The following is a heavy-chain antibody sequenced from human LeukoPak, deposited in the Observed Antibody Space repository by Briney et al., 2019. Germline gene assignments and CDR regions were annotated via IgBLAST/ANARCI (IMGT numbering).Heavy chain of an antibody. J-gene: IGHJ4*02. D-gene: IGHD1-26*01. CDR3: AKDQVGVGATHYFDY. CDR2: ISGSGGST. V-gene: IGHV3-23*01. Sequence: GGSLRLSCAASGFTFSTYSMSWVRQAPGKGLEWVSAISGSGGSTYYADSVKGRFTISRDNSKNTLYLQMNSLRAEDTAVYYCAKDQVGVGATHYFDYWGQGTLVTVSS. CDR1: GFTFSTYS.